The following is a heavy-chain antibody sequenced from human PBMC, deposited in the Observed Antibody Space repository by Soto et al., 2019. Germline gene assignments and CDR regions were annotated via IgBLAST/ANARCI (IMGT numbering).Heavy chain of an antibody. CDR2: IIPIFGTA. CDR3: ARKVVIDYYDSSGYPPDYYYYGMDV. Sequence: QVQLVQSGAEVKKPGSSVKVSCKASGGTFSSYAISWVRQAPGQGLEWMGGIIPIFGTANYAQKFQGRVTITADESTSTAYMELSSLRSEDTAVYYCARKVVIDYYDSSGYPPDYYYYGMDVWGQGTTVTVSS. J-gene: IGHJ6*02. D-gene: IGHD3-22*01. V-gene: IGHV1-69*01. CDR1: GGTFSSYA.